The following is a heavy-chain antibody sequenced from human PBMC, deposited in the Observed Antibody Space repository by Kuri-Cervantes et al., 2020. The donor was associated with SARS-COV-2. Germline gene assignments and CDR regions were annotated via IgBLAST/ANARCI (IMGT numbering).Heavy chain of an antibody. CDR3: ASNPNYDFWSGYFDY. CDR2: IYTSGST. CDR1: GGSISSGSYY. Sequence: LRLSWTLSGGSISSGSYYWSWIRQPAGKGLEWIGRIYTSGSTNYNPSLKSRVTISVDTSKNQFSLKLSSVTAADTAVYYCASNPNYDFWSGYFDYWGQGTLVTVSS. V-gene: IGHV4-61*02. D-gene: IGHD3-3*01. J-gene: IGHJ4*02.